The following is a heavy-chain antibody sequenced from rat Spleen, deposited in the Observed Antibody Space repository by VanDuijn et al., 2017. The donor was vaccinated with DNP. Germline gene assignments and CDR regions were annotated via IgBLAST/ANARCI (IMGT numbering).Heavy chain of an antibody. CDR2: ISYSGTT. CDR3: ARWSRYFDY. Sequence: EVQLQESGPGLVKPSQSLSLTCSVTGYSITSNYWGWIRKFPGNKMEWMGYISYSGTTAYNPSLKSRGSITRDTSKNQFFLQLNSVTTEDTATYYCARWSRYFDYWGQGVMVTVSS. CDR1: GYSITSNY. J-gene: IGHJ2*01. V-gene: IGHV3-1*01.